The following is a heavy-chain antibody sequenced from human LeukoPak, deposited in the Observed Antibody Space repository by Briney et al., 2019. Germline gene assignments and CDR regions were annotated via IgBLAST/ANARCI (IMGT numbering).Heavy chain of an antibody. D-gene: IGHD6-13*01. V-gene: IGHV4-61*01. J-gene: IGHJ4*02. Sequence: SETLSLTCTVSGGSVSSGSYYWSWIRQPPGKGLEWIGYIYYSGSTNYNPSLKSRVTISVDTSKNQFSLKLSSVTAADTAVYYLARETSSSWYGYYFDYWGQGTLVTVSS. CDR2: IYYSGST. CDR3: ARETSSSWYGYYFDY. CDR1: GGSVSSGSYY.